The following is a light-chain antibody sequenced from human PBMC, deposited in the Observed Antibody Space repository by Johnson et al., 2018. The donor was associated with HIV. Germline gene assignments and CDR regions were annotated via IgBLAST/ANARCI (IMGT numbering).Light chain of an antibody. CDR3: GTWDNSLPPFYV. V-gene: IGLV1-51*01. CDR2: DNN. Sequence: QSVLTQPPSVSAAPGQKVTISCSGSSSNIGNNYVSWYQQLPGTAPKLLIYDNNKRPSGIPDRFSGSKSGTSATLGITGLQTGDEAVYYCGTWDNSLPPFYVFGTTTKVTVL. CDR1: SSNIGNNY. J-gene: IGLJ1*01.